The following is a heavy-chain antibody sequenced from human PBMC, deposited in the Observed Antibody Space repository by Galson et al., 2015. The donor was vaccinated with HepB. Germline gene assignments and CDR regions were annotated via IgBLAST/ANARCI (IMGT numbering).Heavy chain of an antibody. CDR3: AKDGATVTYFDY. J-gene: IGHJ4*02. D-gene: IGHD4-11*01. V-gene: IGHV3-30*18. CDR1: GFTFSSYG. CDR2: ISYDGSNK. Sequence: SLRLSCAASGFTFSSYGMHWVRQAPGKGLEWVAVISYDGSNKYYADSVKGRFTISRDNSKNTLYLQMNSLRAEDTAVYYCAKDGATVTYFDYWGQGTLVTVSS.